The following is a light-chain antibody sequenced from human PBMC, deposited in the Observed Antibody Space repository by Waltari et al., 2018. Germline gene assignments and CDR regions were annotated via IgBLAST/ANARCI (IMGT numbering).Light chain of an antibody. CDR2: KSS. V-gene: IGKV1-5*03. Sequence: IKMTKYPSTLSASIGDRVTITCRASQSVRTWLAWFQQKPGKAPKLLIHKSSNLESGVPSRFSGSGSGTEFTLTISSLQPDDFATYYCQQYNLYSTFGQGTRLEMK. CDR1: QSVRTW. CDR3: QQYNLYST. J-gene: IGKJ5*01.